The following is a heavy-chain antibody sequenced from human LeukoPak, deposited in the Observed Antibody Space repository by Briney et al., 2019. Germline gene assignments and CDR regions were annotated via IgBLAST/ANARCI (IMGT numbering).Heavy chain of an antibody. Sequence: SETLSLTCAVSGGSFSGYYWSWIRQPPGKGLEWIGEINHSGSTNYNPSLKSRGTISVETSKNQFSLKLSSVTAADTAEYYCARGYGSGSYHNSFDYWGQGTLVTVSS. J-gene: IGHJ4*02. CDR1: GGSFSGYY. D-gene: IGHD3-10*01. V-gene: IGHV4-34*01. CDR3: ARGYGSGSYHNSFDY. CDR2: INHSGST.